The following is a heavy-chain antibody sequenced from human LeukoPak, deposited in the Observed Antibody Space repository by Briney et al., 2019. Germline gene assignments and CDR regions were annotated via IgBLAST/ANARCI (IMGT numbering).Heavy chain of an antibody. Sequence: PGGSLRLSCVASGFIFHSFAMHWVRQAPGKGLEWVAVISNDERNKYYRDSVKGRFTISRDNSKNTVYLQMNSLRTEDTAVYYCARASYCNDGSCYSLYWGQGTLVTVSS. V-gene: IGHV3-30*04. CDR2: ISNDERNK. CDR1: GFIFHSFA. CDR3: ARASYCNDGSCYSLY. D-gene: IGHD2-15*01. J-gene: IGHJ4*02.